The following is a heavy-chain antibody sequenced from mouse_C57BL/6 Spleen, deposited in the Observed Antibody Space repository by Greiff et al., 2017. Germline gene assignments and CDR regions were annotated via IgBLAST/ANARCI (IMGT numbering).Heavy chain of an antibody. CDR2: IDPANGNT. D-gene: IGHD1-1*01. V-gene: IGHV14-3*01. CDR3: ARFYGSRNFDV. CDR1: GFNIKNTY. J-gene: IGHJ1*03. Sequence: VHVKQSVAELVRPGASVKLSCTASGFNIKNTYMPWVKQRPEQGLEWIGRIDPANGNTKYAPKFQGQATITADTSPNTAYLQLSSLTSEDTAIYYCARFYGSRNFDVWGTGTTVTVSS.